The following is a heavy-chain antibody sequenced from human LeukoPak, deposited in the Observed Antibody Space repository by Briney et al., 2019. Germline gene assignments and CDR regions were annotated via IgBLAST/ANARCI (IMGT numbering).Heavy chain of an antibody. J-gene: IGHJ4*02. V-gene: IGHV3-30*03. CDR3: ARADDCSSTSCYTDLFDY. CDR2: ISYDGSNK. Sequence: GGSLRLSCAASGFTFSSYGMHWVRQAPGKGLEWVAVISYDGSNKYYADSVKGRFTISRDNSKNTLYLQMNSLRAEDTAVYYCARADDCSSTSCYTDLFDYWGQGTLVTVSS. D-gene: IGHD2-2*02. CDR1: GFTFSSYG.